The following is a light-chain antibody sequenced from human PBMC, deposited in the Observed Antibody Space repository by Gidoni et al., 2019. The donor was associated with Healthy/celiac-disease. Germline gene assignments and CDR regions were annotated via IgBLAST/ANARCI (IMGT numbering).Light chain of an antibody. CDR2: KAS. CDR1: QSISSW. Sequence: DIEMTQSPSTLSESVGDRVTITCRASQSISSWLAWYQQKPGKAPNLLIYKASSLESGVPSRFSGSGSGTEFTLTISSLQPDDFATYYCQHLSTFGPGTKVDIK. CDR3: QHLST. V-gene: IGKV1-5*03. J-gene: IGKJ3*01.